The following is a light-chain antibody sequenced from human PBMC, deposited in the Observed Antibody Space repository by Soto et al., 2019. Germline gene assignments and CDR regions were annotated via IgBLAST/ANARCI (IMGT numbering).Light chain of an antibody. J-gene: IGKJ2*03. CDR3: QQSGNSPRYS. V-gene: IGKV3-20*01. Sequence: EIVLTQSPGTLALSPGESVTLSCRASRSVASIYLAWYQQKPGQAPRLVIYATSSRATGIPDRFSGSGSGTDFTHTISRLAPKDFAVYYCQQSGNSPRYSVGQGTRLEIK. CDR2: ATS. CDR1: RSVASIY.